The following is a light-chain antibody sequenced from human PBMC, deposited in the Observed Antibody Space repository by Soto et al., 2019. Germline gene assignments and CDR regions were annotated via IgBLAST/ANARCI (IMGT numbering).Light chain of an antibody. V-gene: IGLV2-11*01. CDR2: DVT. CDR1: SSDVGGYDY. CDR3: CSYAGRSDVV. Sequence: QSVLTQPRSVSGSPGQAVTSSCTGTSSDVGGYDYVSWYQQHPGKAPKLMIYDVTKRPSGVPDRFSGSKSGNTASLTISGLQAEDEADYYCCSYAGRSDVVFGGGTKVTVL. J-gene: IGLJ2*01.